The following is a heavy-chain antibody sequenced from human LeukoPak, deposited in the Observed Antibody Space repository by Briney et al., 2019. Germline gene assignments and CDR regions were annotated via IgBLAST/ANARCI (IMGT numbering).Heavy chain of an antibody. Sequence: PSQSLSLTCTVSGGSISSGSYYWSWIRQPAGKGLEWIGHIYTSGSTNYNPSLKSRVTISVDTSKNQFSLKLSSVTAADTAVYYCARDTYDFWSGDHYYYYMDVWGKGTTVTVSS. V-gene: IGHV4-61*09. D-gene: IGHD3-3*01. CDR3: ARDTYDFWSGDHYYYYMDV. J-gene: IGHJ6*03. CDR1: GGSISSGSYY. CDR2: IYTSGST.